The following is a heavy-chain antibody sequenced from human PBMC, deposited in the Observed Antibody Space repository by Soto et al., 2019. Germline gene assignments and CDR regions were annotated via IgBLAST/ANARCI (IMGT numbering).Heavy chain of an antibody. CDR1: GGSISSYY. D-gene: IGHD3-9*01. CDR2: IYYSGST. V-gene: IGHV4-59*01. Sequence: XETLSLTCTVSGGSISSYYWSWIRQPPGKGLEWIGYIYYSGSTNYNPSLKSRVTISVDTSKNQFSLKLSSVTAADTTVYYCARRYGPSFDFWGQGTLVTVSS. J-gene: IGHJ4*02. CDR3: ARRYGPSFDF.